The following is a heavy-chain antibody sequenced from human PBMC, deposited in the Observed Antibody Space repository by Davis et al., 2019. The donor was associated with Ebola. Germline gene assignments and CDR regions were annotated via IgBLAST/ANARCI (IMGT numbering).Heavy chain of an antibody. D-gene: IGHD3-10*01. J-gene: IGHJ6*02. CDR2: ISYDGSNK. V-gene: IGHV3-30*18. CDR1: GFTFSSYW. CDR3: AKDRWGYYYGSGSPNPSPGMDV. Sequence: GESLKLSCAASGFTFSSYWMSWVRQAPGKGLEWVAVISYDGSNKYYADSVKGRFTISRYNSKNTLYLQMNSLRAEDTAVYYCAKDRWGYYYGSGSPNPSPGMDVWGQGTTVTVSS.